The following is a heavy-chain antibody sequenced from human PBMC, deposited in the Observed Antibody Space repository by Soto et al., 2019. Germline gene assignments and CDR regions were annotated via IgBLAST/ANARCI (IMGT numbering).Heavy chain of an antibody. J-gene: IGHJ4*02. Sequence: QVQLQQWGAGLLKPSETLSLTCAVYGGSFNDYYWSWIRQPPGKGLEWIGEINHTGHTNYNPSLKSRVTISVDTSKNQFSLKLSSVTAADTDVYYCARSGHLFDYWGQGILVTVSS. V-gene: IGHV4-34*01. CDR3: ARSGHLFDY. CDR2: INHTGHT. D-gene: IGHD3-10*01. CDR1: GGSFNDYY.